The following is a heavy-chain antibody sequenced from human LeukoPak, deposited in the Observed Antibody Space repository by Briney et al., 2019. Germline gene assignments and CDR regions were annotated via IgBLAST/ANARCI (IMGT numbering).Heavy chain of an antibody. J-gene: IGHJ4*02. D-gene: IGHD4-17*01. CDR1: GGSISSSSYY. CDR2: IYYSGST. Sequence: SETLSLTCTVSGGSISSSSYYWGWIRQPPGKGLEWIGSIYYSGSTYYNPYLKSRVTISVDTSKNQFSLKLSSVTAADTAVYYCARHWGVDYGDYSRDYWGQGTLVTVSS. V-gene: IGHV4-39*01. CDR3: ARHWGVDYGDYSRDY.